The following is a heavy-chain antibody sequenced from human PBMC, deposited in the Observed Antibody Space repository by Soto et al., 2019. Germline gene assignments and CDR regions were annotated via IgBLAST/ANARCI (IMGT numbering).Heavy chain of an antibody. CDR2: IYYSGST. CDR1: GGCISSYY. CDR3: ARAGSSARFLEWTWFSGVGYFDY. V-gene: IGHV4-59*01. D-gene: IGHD3-3*01. J-gene: IGHJ4*02. Sequence: NPSETVSLTCTVSGGCISSYYWSWIRQPPGKGLEWIGYIYYSGSTNYNPSLKSRVTISVDTSKNQFSLKLSSVTAADTAVYYCARAGSSARFLEWTWFSGVGYFDYWGQGTLVTVSS.